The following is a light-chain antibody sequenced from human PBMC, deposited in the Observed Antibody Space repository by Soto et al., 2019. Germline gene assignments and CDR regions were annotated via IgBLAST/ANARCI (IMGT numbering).Light chain of an antibody. CDR3: QQYYSSWT. CDR1: QSVSYW. Sequence: DIPMTQSPSTLSASVGDRVTITCRASQSVSYWLAWYQQKPGKAPKFLIYDASNLESGVPSRFSGSGSGTEFTLTISCLQPDDFATYYCQQYYSSWTFGQGTKVEIK. J-gene: IGKJ1*01. CDR2: DAS. V-gene: IGKV1-5*01.